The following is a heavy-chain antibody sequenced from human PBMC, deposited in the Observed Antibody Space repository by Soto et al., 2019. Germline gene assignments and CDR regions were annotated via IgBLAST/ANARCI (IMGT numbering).Heavy chain of an antibody. CDR3: ARHRRVYDYIWVSYPPTGYYYYMEV. CDR2: NYYIGST. V-gene: IGHV4-39*01. J-gene: IGHJ6*03. D-gene: IGHD3-16*02. CDR1: GCSISSSSYY. Sequence: QLQLQESGPGLVKPSETLSLTCTVSGCSISSSSYYWGWIRPPPGTALEWIGSNYYIGSTSYNPSLTSRVTISVDTSKTPFSLMLSAVTAGDTAVYYFARHRRVYDYIWVSYPPTGYYYYMEVWVKETTVTVSS.